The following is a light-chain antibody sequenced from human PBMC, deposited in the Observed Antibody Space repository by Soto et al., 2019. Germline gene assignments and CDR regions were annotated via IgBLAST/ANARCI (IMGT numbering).Light chain of an antibody. CDR3: QQYGGSPLT. J-gene: IGKJ4*01. CDR2: GAS. Sequence: EIVLTQSPGTLSLSPGERATLSCRASQSVSGSYVAWYQQKPGQAPRLVIYGASSRATGIPDRFSGSGSGTDFTLIISRLEPEDFAVYYCQQYGGSPLTFGGGTKVEIK. V-gene: IGKV3-20*01. CDR1: QSVSGSY.